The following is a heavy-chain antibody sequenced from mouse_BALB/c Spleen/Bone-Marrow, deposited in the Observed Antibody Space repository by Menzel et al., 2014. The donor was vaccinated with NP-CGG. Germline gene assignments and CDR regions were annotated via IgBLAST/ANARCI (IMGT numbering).Heavy chain of an antibody. CDR1: GYAFSSYW. Sequence: QVQLKQSGAELVRPGSSVKISCKASGYAFSSYWMNWVKQRPGQGLEWIGQNYPGDGDTNYNGKFKGKATLTADKSSSTAYMQLSSLTSEDSAVYFCARGDGFAYWGQGTLVTVSA. J-gene: IGHJ3*01. CDR3: ARGDGFAY. V-gene: IGHV1-80*01. CDR2: NYPGDGDT.